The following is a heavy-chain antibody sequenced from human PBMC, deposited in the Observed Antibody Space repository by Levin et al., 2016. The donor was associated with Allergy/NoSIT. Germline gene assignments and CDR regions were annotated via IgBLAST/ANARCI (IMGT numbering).Heavy chain of an antibody. V-gene: IGHV3-11*05. D-gene: IGHD2-15*01. CDR1: GFTVSTNY. J-gene: IGHJ4*02. CDR3: ARDPRMQTFEDFDF. CDR2: IRGSGGDI. Sequence: GESLKISCAASGFTVSTNYMTWVRQAPGRGLECISYIRGSGGDINYADSVKGRFTISTDEARNLVYLQMNSLRVDDTAIYYCARDPRMQTFEDFDFRGRGTLVTVSS.